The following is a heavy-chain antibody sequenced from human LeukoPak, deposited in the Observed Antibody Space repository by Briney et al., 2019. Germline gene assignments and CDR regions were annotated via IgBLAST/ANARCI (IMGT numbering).Heavy chain of an antibody. V-gene: IGHV4-59*12. J-gene: IGHJ4*02. CDR1: GGSISSYY. CDR2: IYYSGST. D-gene: IGHD3-16*02. CDR3: ARGGATFSVGGVIVAYYFDF. Sequence: SETLSLTCTVSGGSISSYYWSWIRQPPGKGLEWIGYIYYSGSTNYNPSLKSRVTISVDTSKNQFSLKLTSVTAADTAVYYCARGGATFSVGGVIVAYYFDFWGQGTLVTVSS.